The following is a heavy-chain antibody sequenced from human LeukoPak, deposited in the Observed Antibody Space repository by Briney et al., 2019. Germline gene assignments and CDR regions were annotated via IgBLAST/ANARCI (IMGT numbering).Heavy chain of an antibody. CDR1: GFTFSSYE. D-gene: IGHD6-19*01. CDR3: ARLSGLDGVYYFDY. V-gene: IGHV3-48*03. Sequence: PGGSLRLSCAASGFTFSSYEMNWVRQAPGKGLEWVSYISSSGSTIYYADSVKGRFTISRDNAKNSLYLQMNSLRAEDTAVYYCARLSGLDGVYYFDYWGQGTLVTVSS. CDR2: ISSSGSTI. J-gene: IGHJ4*02.